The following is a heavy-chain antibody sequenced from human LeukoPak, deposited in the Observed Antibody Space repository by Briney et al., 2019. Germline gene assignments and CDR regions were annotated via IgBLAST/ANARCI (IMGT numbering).Heavy chain of an antibody. CDR3: AKGAPTSLYYYGSGSYYFDH. CDR1: GFTFSSYA. Sequence: GGSLRLSCAASGFTFSSYAMSWVRQAPGKGLEWVSGISGSGGSTYYADSVKGRFTISRDNSKNTVDLQMNSLRAEDTATYYCAKGAPTSLYYYGSGSYYFDHWGQGILVTVSS. D-gene: IGHD3-10*01. V-gene: IGHV3-23*01. CDR2: ISGSGGST. J-gene: IGHJ4*02.